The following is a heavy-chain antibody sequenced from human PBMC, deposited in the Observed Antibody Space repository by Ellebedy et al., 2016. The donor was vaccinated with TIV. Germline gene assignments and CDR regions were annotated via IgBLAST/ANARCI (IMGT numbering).Heavy chain of an antibody. Sequence: SETLSLTCTVSGGSISSYYWSWIRQPPGKGLEWIGYIYYSGSTNYNPSLKSRVTISVDTSKNQFSLKLSSVTAADTAVYYCARGGSDGMDVWGQGTTVTVSS. J-gene: IGHJ6*02. CDR1: GGSISSYY. CDR3: ARGGSDGMDV. CDR2: IYYSGST. V-gene: IGHV4-59*12.